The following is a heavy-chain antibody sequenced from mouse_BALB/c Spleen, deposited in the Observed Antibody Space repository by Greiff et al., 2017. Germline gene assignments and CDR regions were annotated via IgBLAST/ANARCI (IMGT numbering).Heavy chain of an antibody. V-gene: IGHV14-3*02. CDR3: ARGYYDYDGFAY. Sequence: EVQLQESGAELVKPGASVKLSCTASGFNIKDTYMHWVKQRPEQGLEWIGRIDPANGNTKYDPKFQGKATITADTSSNTAYLQLSSLTSEDTAVYYCARGYYDYDGFAYWGQGTLVTVSA. D-gene: IGHD2-4*01. CDR2: IDPANGNT. CDR1: GFNIKDTY. J-gene: IGHJ3*01.